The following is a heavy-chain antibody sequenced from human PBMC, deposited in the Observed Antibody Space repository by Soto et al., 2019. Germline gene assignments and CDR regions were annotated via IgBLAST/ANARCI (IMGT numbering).Heavy chain of an antibody. CDR3: AGSAYDILTGYFQYYFDY. CDR1: GGSISSYY. V-gene: IGHV4-59*08. D-gene: IGHD3-9*01. Sequence: SETLSLTCTVSGGSISSYYWSWIRQPPGKGLEWIGYIYYSGSTNYNPSLKSRVTISVDTSKNQFSLKLSSVTAADTAVYYCAGSAYDILTGYFQYYFDYWGQGTLVTVSS. J-gene: IGHJ4*02. CDR2: IYYSGST.